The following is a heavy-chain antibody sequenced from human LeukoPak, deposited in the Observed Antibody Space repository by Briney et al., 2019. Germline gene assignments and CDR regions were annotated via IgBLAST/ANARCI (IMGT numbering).Heavy chain of an antibody. J-gene: IGHJ6*04. CDR1: RFTINTYD. V-gene: IGHV3-48*03. Sequence: GGSLRLSCVASRFTINTYDINWVRQAPGRGLEWVSHISSSGSTTYYADSVKGRFTVSRDNAKSSLYLQMNSLRAEDTAVYYCARSATGRGMDVWGKGTTVTVSS. D-gene: IGHD7-27*01. CDR2: ISSSGSTT. CDR3: ARSATGRGMDV.